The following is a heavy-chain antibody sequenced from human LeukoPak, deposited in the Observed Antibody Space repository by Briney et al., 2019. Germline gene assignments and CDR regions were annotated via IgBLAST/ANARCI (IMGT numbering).Heavy chain of an antibody. V-gene: IGHV3-30*03. J-gene: IGHJ4*02. CDR2: ISYDGSNK. CDR3: ARDRNYFEALHQSY. Sequence: GRSLRLSCAASGFTFSSYGMHWVRQAPGKGLEWVAVISYDGSNKYYADSVKGRFTISRDNSKNTLYLQINSLRVEDTAVYYCARDRNYFEALHQSYWGQGTLVTVSS. D-gene: IGHD3-10*01. CDR1: GFTFSSYG.